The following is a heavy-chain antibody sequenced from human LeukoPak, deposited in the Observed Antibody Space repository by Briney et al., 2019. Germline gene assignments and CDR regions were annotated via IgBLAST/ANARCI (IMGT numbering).Heavy chain of an antibody. V-gene: IGHV3-23*01. CDR1: GFIFNNYG. CDR2: ISNDGGGT. CDR3: AIMHGYYDGSGYWVQ. D-gene: IGHD3-22*01. J-gene: IGHJ4*02. Sequence: GGSLRLSCAASGFIFNNYGLIWVRQAPGKGLEWVSAISNDGGGTTYADFVQGRFTIFRDNSKNTLYLQMNSLRDEDTAVYYCAIMHGYYDGSGYWVQWGQGTLVTVSS.